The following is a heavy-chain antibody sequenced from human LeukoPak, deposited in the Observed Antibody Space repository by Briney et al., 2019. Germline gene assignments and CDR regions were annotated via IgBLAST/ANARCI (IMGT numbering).Heavy chain of an antibody. CDR1: GFTFSSYA. D-gene: IGHD3-22*01. CDR2: ISGSGGST. V-gene: IGHV3-23*01. CDR3: AKDSEYYYDSSGYYYSDY. Sequence: GGSLRLSCAASGFTFSSYAMSWVRQAPGKGLEWVSTISGSGGSTYYADSVKGRFTISRDNSKNTLYLQMNSLRAEDTAIYYCAKDSEYYYDSSGYYYSDYWGQGTLVTVSS. J-gene: IGHJ4*02.